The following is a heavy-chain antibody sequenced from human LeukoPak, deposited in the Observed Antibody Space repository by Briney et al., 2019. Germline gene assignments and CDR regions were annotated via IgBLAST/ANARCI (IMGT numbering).Heavy chain of an antibody. V-gene: IGHV4-4*07. CDR3: ARARWYSSGWYADSGVYYYMDV. J-gene: IGHJ6*03. CDR2: IYTSGST. CDR1: GGYISSYY. Sequence: SETLSLTCTVSGGYISSYYWSWIRQPAGKGLECIGRIYTSGSTNYNPSLKSRVTISVDTSKNQFSLKLSSVTAEDTAVYYCARARWYSSGWYADSGVYYYMDVWGKGTTVTISS. D-gene: IGHD6-19*01.